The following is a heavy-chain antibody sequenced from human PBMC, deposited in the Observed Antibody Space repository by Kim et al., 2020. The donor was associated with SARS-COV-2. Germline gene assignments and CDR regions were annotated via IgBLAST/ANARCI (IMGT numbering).Heavy chain of an antibody. Sequence: SETLSLTCAVYGGSFSGYYWSWIRQPPGKGLEWIGEINHSGSTNYNPSLKSRVTISVDTSKNQFSLKLSSVTAADTAVYYCARGLPDFWSGSYFQHWGQGTLVTVSS. CDR1: GGSFSGYY. CDR2: INHSGST. CDR3: ARGLPDFWSGSYFQH. D-gene: IGHD3-3*01. J-gene: IGHJ1*01. V-gene: IGHV4-34*01.